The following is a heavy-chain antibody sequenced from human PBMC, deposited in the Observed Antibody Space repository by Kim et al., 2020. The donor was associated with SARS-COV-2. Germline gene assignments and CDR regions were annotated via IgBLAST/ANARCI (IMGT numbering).Heavy chain of an antibody. V-gene: IGHV3-15*01. CDR3: TTYDN. Sequence: GGSLRLSCAASGFTFSKAWMSWVRQAPGEGLEWVARIRSKTDGGTLDYAAPVKGRFTISRDDSKNTLFLQMNSLKTEDTAVYYCTTYDNWGQGTLVTVS. CDR2: IRSKTDGGTL. CDR1: GFTFSKAW. J-gene: IGHJ4*02.